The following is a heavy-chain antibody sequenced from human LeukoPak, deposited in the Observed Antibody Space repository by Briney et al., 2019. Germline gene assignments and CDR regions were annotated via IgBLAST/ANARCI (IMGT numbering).Heavy chain of an antibody. CDR1: GFTFSSYA. CDR2: ISSNGGST. CDR3: ARVGSQEYYDSSGYWDY. V-gene: IGHV3-64*01. D-gene: IGHD3-22*01. Sequence: PGGSLRLSCAASGFTFSSYAMHWVRQAPGKGLEYVSAISSNGGSTYYGNSVKGRFTISRDNSKNTLYLQMGSLRAEDMAVYYCARVGSQEYYDSSGYWDYWGQGTLVTVSS. J-gene: IGHJ4*02.